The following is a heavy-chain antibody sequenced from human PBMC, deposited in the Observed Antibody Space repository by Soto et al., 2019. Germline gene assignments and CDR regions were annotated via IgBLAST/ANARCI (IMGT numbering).Heavy chain of an antibody. CDR3: SKGGRQWLVTSDFNY. CDR1: GFTFSDYA. CDR2: VSHDGRNT. V-gene: IGHV3-30*18. J-gene: IGHJ4*02. D-gene: IGHD6-19*01. Sequence: VQLVESGGGVVQPGRSLRLSCAATGFTFSDYAMHWVRQAPGKGLEWVAVVSHDGRNTHYADSVKGRFTISRDSSKNTVSLEMTSLRAEDTAVYYCSKGGRQWLVTSDFNYWGQGALVTVSS.